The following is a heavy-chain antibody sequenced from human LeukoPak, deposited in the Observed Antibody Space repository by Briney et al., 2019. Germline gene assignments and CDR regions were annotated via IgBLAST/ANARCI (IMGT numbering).Heavy chain of an antibody. CDR2: IIPILGIA. CDR1: GGTFSSYA. V-gene: IGHV1-69*04. J-gene: IGHJ4*02. D-gene: IGHD4-23*01. CDR3: AGGLRWNNDY. Sequence: ASVKVSCKASGGTFSSYAISWVRQAPGQGLEWMERIIPILGIANYAQKFQGRVTITADKSTSTAYMELSSLRSEDTAVYYCAGGLRWNNDYWGQGTLVTVSS.